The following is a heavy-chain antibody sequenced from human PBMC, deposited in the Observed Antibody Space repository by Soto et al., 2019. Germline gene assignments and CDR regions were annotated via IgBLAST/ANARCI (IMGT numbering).Heavy chain of an antibody. Sequence: SVKVSCKASGVTFSSYPLSWVRQAPGQGLEWMGGIIPIFGTANYAQKFQGRVTITADESTSTAYMELSSLRSEDTALYYCARGTNQQRDYYGMDVWGQGTTVTVSS. CDR3: ARGTNQQRDYYGMDV. CDR1: GVTFSSYP. J-gene: IGHJ6*02. V-gene: IGHV1-69*13. CDR2: IIPIFGTA. D-gene: IGHD6-13*01.